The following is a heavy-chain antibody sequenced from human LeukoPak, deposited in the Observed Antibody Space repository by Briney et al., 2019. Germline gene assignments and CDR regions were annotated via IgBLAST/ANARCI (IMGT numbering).Heavy chain of an antibody. V-gene: IGHV3-23*01. CDR1: GFTFTTYA. CDR3: AKGSNAYISSFDY. D-gene: IGHD1-26*01. CDR2: ITNSGGNT. J-gene: IGHJ4*02. Sequence: QSGGSLRLSCAASGFTFTTYAMSWVRQAPGKGLEWVSAITNSGGNTYYADSVTGRFTISRDNSKNMLYLQMNSLRAEDTAVYYCAKGSNAYISSFDYWGQGTLVTVSS.